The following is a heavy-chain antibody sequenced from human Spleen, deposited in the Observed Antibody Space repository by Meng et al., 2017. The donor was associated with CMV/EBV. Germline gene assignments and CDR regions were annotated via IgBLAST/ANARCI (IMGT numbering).Heavy chain of an antibody. D-gene: IGHD3-16*01. J-gene: IGHJ4*02. CDR3: ARDGGGHDSFDY. V-gene: IGHV3-30*02. Sequence: GGSLRLSCAASGFTFSSYGMHWVRQAPGKGLEWVAFIRYDGSNKYYADSVKGRFTISRDNAKNSLFLQMNNLRAEDTAVYYCARDGGGHDSFDYWGQGTLVTVSS. CDR2: IRYDGSNK. CDR1: GFTFSSYG.